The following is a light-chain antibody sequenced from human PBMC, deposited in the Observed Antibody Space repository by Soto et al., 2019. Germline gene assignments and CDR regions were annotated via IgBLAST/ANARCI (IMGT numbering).Light chain of an antibody. CDR1: QSISTK. J-gene: IGKJ2*01. CDR3: QRCSHWPYT. V-gene: IGKV3-15*01. Sequence: IVMTQTPATLSVSPGERATLSCRASQSISTKLAWYQQKPGQAPRLLMYDASTRATGFPARFSGSGSGTEFTLTISSLQSEDFAVYYWQRCSHWPYTFGQGTKLEIK. CDR2: DAS.